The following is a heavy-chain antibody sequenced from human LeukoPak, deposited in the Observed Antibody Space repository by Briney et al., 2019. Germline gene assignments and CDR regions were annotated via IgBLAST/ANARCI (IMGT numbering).Heavy chain of an antibody. CDR2: IKQDGSEK. CDR3: ARELSGSYYGSDAFDI. CDR1: GFTFSSYW. D-gene: IGHD1-26*01. J-gene: IGHJ3*02. V-gene: IGHV3-7*01. Sequence: GGSLRLSCAASGFTFSSYWMSWVRQAPGKGLEWVANIKQDGSEKYYADSVKGRFTISRDNAKISLSLQMNSLRAEDTAVYYCARELSGSYYGSDAFDIWGQGTMVTVSS.